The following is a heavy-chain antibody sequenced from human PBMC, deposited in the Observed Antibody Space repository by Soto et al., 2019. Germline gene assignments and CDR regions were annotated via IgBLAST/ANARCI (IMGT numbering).Heavy chain of an antibody. J-gene: IGHJ4*02. CDR3: AKARSGYSYGSDY. V-gene: IGHV3-30*18. Sequence: QVQLVESGGGVVQPGRSLRLSCAASGFTFSSYGMHWVRQAPGKGLEWVAVISYDRSNKYYADSVKGRFTISRDNSKNTLYLQMNSLRAEDTAVYYCAKARSGYSYGSDYWGQGTLVTVSS. CDR1: GFTFSSYG. CDR2: ISYDRSNK. D-gene: IGHD5-18*01.